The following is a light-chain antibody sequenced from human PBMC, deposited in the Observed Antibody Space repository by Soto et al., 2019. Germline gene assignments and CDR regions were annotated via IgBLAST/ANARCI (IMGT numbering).Light chain of an antibody. V-gene: IGLV2-23*02. J-gene: IGLJ1*01. CDR2: EVN. CDR1: SSDVGNYNL. CDR3: CSYAYSGTYV. Sequence: SALTQPAYVSGAPGESITISCTGTSSDVGNYNLVSWYQHHPGKAPKLMIYEVNKRPSGVSNRFSGSKSGNTASLTVSGLQAEDEADYYCCSYAYSGTYVFGTGTKVTVL.